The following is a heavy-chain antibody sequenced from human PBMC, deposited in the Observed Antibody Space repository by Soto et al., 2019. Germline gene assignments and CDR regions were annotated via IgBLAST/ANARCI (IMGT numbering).Heavy chain of an antibody. CDR1: GGSISSSSYY. J-gene: IGHJ3*02. CDR2: IYYSGST. CDR3: ARSYGPSAFDI. D-gene: IGHD4-17*01. Sequence: SETLSLTCTVSGGSISSSSYYWGWIRQPPGKGLEWIGSIYYSGSTYYNPSLKSRVTISVDTSKNQFSLKLSSVTAADTAVYYCARSYGPSAFDIWGQGTMVTVSS. V-gene: IGHV4-39*01.